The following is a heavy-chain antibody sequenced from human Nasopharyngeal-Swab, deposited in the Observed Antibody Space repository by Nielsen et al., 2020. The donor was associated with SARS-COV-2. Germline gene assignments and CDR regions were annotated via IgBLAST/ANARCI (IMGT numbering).Heavy chain of an antibody. D-gene: IGHD6-13*01. J-gene: IGHJ4*02. CDR1: GFIVRYNY. Sequence: GESLKISCDVSGFIVRYNYMSWVRQAPGKGLEWVAVIYSRGETHYTDSVRGRFTISRDNSKNMVNLQLNSLRAEDTAVYYCARMDFIASRDYWGQGTLVTVSS. CDR3: ARMDFIASRDY. CDR2: IYSRGET. V-gene: IGHV3-53*01.